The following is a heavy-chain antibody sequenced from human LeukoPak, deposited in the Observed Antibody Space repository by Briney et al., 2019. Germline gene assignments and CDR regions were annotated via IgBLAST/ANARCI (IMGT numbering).Heavy chain of an antibody. Sequence: GASVKVSCKASGGTFSSYAISWVRQAPGQGLEWMGGVIPIFGTANYAQKFQGRVTITADESTSTAYMELSSLRSEDTAVYYCARVAADDAFDIWGQGTMVTVSS. CDR3: ARVAADDAFDI. V-gene: IGHV1-69*13. J-gene: IGHJ3*02. CDR1: GGTFSSYA. D-gene: IGHD2-15*01. CDR2: VIPIFGTA.